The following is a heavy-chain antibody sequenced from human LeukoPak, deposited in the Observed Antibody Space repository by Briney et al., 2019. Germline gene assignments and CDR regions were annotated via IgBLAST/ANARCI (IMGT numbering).Heavy chain of an antibody. CDR1: GFTFSTYW. CDR2: ITDDGSTT. Sequence: GGSLRLSCAASGFTFSTYWMHWVRQVPGKGLVWVSRITDDGSTTFYADSVKGRFTISRDNSKNTLYLQINSLRVEDTAVYYCARSPRYGYNYFDYWGQGTLVTVSS. J-gene: IGHJ4*02. CDR3: ARSPRYGYNYFDY. D-gene: IGHD5-24*01. V-gene: IGHV3-74*01.